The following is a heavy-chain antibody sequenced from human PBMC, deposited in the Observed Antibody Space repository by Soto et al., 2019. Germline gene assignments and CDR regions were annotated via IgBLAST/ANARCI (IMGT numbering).Heavy chain of an antibody. CDR3: GRNGRPTAVLAFDI. CDR1: GGSISSSDYY. J-gene: IGHJ3*02. CDR2: IYYSGST. D-gene: IGHD6-19*01. V-gene: IGHV4-39*01. Sequence: PSETLSLTCTVSGGSISSSDYYWGWIRQPPGKGLEWIGSIYYSGSTDYNPSLKSRVTISVETSKNQFSLKLSSVTAADTAVYYCGRNGRPTAVLAFDIWGQGTRVTV.